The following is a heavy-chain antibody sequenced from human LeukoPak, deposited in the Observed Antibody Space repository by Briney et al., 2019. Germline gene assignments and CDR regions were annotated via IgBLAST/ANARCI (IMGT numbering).Heavy chain of an antibody. Sequence: GGSLRLSCAASGFTFSGYAMHWVRQAPGKGLEWVAVISYDGSNKYYADSVKGRFTISRDNSKNTLYLQMNSLRAEDTAVYYCARDTGQWLGHWYFDLRGRGTLVTVSS. CDR3: ARDTGQWLGHWYFDL. D-gene: IGHD6-19*01. CDR1: GFTFSGYA. CDR2: ISYDGSNK. V-gene: IGHV3-30*04. J-gene: IGHJ2*01.